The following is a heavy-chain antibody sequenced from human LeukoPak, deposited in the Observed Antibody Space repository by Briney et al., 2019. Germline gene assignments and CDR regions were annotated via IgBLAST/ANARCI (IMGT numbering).Heavy chain of an antibody. J-gene: IGHJ4*02. D-gene: IGHD3-10*01. V-gene: IGHV3-64*01. CDR2: ISNNGGTT. CDR1: GFTFSSYA. CDR3: ARVNGSGSYYDY. Sequence: SGGSLRLSCAASGFTFSSYAMHWVRQAPGKGLEYVSAISNNGGTTYYANSVRGRFTISRDESKNTLYLQMGSLRAEDKAVYYCARVNGSGSYYDYWGQGTLDTVSS.